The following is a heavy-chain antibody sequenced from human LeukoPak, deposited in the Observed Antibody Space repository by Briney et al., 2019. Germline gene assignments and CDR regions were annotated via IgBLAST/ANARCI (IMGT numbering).Heavy chain of an antibody. Sequence: PSQTLSLTCIVSGGSIGRGDYFWTWIRQPPGKGLEWIGYISYSGSAHYNPSLKSRLTISIDRSKTQFSLSLTSVTAADTAVYYCARVNHVHCSTAACFRAGWFDPWGQGTLVTVSS. CDR3: ARVNHVHCSTAACFRAGWFDP. CDR1: GGSIGRGDYF. V-gene: IGHV4-30-4*01. J-gene: IGHJ5*02. CDR2: ISYSGSA. D-gene: IGHD1-14*01.